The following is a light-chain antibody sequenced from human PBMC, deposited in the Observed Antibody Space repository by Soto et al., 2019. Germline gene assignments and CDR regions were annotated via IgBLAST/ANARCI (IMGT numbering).Light chain of an antibody. Sequence: EIVLTQSPATLSLAPGDAATLSCRASQSVGRFVAWYQQKPGQAPRLLIYSATERATGIPGRFTGGGYGTEFTLTISSLMSDDSAVYDCQQYNGWPTFGQGTRVEIK. CDR3: QQYNGWPT. V-gene: IGKV3D-15*01. J-gene: IGKJ1*01. CDR2: SAT. CDR1: QSVGRF.